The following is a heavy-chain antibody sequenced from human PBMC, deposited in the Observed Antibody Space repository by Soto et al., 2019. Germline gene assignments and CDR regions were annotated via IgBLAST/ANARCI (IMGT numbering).Heavy chain of an antibody. V-gene: IGHV3-33*01. J-gene: IGHJ4*02. CDR3: ARASYSSSWYGGLYFDY. CDR2: IWYDGSNK. CDR1: GFTFSSYG. Sequence: QVQLVESGGGVVQPGRSLRLSCAASGFTFSSYGMHWVRQAPGKGLEWVAVIWYDGSNKYYADSVKGRFTISRDNSKNTLYLQMNSLRAEDTAVYYCARASYSSSWYGGLYFDYWGQGTLVTVSS. D-gene: IGHD6-13*01.